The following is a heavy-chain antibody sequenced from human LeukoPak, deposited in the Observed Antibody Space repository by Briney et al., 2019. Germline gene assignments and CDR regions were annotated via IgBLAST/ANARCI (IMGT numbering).Heavy chain of an antibody. Sequence: SVKVSCKASGGTFSSYAISWVRQAPGQGLEWMGRIIPILGIANYAQKFQGRVTITADKSTSTAYMELSSLRSEDTAVYYCASSENSSSWYRRYYYYYMDVWGKGTTVTVSS. CDR1: GGTFSSYA. CDR3: ASSENSSSWYRRYYYYYMDV. V-gene: IGHV1-69*04. D-gene: IGHD6-13*01. J-gene: IGHJ6*03. CDR2: IIPILGIA.